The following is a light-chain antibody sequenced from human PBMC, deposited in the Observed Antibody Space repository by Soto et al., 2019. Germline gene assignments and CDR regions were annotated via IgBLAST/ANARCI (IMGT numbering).Light chain of an antibody. Sequence: DIQMTQSPSSLSASVGDRVTITCRVSQNTLTYLKWYQQKAGEVPSFLIYAASNLQDGFPSTFRGRESGTELTLTISSLQTEDCPTYYGQQRYSGPLTFGQGTKLVI. CDR1: QNTLTY. V-gene: IGKV1-39*01. CDR2: AAS. CDR3: QQRYSGPLT. J-gene: IGKJ2*01.